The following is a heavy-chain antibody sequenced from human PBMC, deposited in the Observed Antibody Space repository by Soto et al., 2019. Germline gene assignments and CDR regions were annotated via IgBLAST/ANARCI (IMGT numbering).Heavy chain of an antibody. CDR1: GFTFSSYS. J-gene: IGHJ5*02. CDR3: ARDSSGWYFSRWFDP. CDR2: ISSSSSTI. V-gene: IGHV3-48*02. D-gene: IGHD6-19*01. Sequence: EVQLVESGGGLVQPGGSLRLSGAASGFTFSSYSMNWVRQAPGKGREWVSYISSSSSTIYYADSVKGRFTISRDNAKNSLYLQMNSLRDEDTAVYYCARDSSGWYFSRWFDPWGQGTLVTVSS.